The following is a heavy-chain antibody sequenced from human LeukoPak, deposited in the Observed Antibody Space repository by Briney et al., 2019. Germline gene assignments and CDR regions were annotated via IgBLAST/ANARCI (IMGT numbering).Heavy chain of an antibody. V-gene: IGHV3-30*01. D-gene: IGHD6-13*01. CDR2: ISDDGSKK. CDR3: ARRGGAAAGMGYYYFMDV. CDR1: GFAFSSYA. Sequence: GGSLRLSCAASGFAFSSYAMHWVRQAPGKGLEWVAVISDDGSKKYYADSVKGRFSISRDSSKNTVYLQMNSLRAEDTALYYCARRGGAAAGMGYYYFMDVWGKGTTVTVSS. J-gene: IGHJ6*03.